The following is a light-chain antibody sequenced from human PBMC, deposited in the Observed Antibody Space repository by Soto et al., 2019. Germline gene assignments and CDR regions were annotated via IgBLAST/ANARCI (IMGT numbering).Light chain of an antibody. CDR1: QTIDTY. V-gene: IGKV1-39*01. J-gene: IGKJ1*01. Sequence: DIQMTQSPSSLSASVGDSVTITCRATQTIDTYVNWYQQKAGEGPKLLIYAASSLQSGVSSRFSGSGSATDFTLTISNLQPEDFATYDCHQSLRDPWTFGQGTMVEI. CDR3: HQSLRDPWT. CDR2: AAS.